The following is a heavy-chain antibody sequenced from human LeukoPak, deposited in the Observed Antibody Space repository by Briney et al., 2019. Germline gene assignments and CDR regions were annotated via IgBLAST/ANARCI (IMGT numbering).Heavy chain of an antibody. V-gene: IGHV3-48*01. CDR1: GFTFSSYS. J-gene: IGHJ4*02. Sequence: PGGSLRLSCAASGFTFSSYSMSWVRQAPGKGLEWVSYIGTSGSTIYYADSVKGRFTISRDNAKNSLYLQMNSLRAEDTAVYYCARATYYYDSRVGLDYWGQGTLVTVSS. CDR3: ARATYYYDSRVGLDY. D-gene: IGHD3-22*01. CDR2: IGTSGSTI.